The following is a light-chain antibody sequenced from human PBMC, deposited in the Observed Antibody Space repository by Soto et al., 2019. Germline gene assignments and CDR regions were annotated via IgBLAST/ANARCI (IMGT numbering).Light chain of an antibody. V-gene: IGKV3-15*01. CDR3: QQYNNWPPMT. CDR1: RSVSSN. Sequence: EIVMTQSPATLSVSPWERATLSCRASRSVSSNLAWYQQKPGQAPRLLIYGASTRATGIPARFSGSGSGTEFTLTISSLQSEDFAVYYCQQYNNWPPMTFGQGTKVDIK. CDR2: GAS. J-gene: IGKJ1*01.